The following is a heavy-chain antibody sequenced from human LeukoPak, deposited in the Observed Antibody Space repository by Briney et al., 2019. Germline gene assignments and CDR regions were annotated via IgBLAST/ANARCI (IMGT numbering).Heavy chain of an antibody. CDR2: IDTTGGT. J-gene: IGHJ2*01. CDR3: VREGFCGVDCPAYFDL. D-gene: IGHD2-21*02. Sequence: GGSLRLSCAASGFALSSYDIHWVRQTTGKGLEWVSAIDTTGGTYYPGSVESRFTISRENAQNSFHLQMNSLRDADTAVYYCVREGFCGVDCPAYFDLWGRGTLVTVS. CDR1: GFALSSYD. V-gene: IGHV3-13*04.